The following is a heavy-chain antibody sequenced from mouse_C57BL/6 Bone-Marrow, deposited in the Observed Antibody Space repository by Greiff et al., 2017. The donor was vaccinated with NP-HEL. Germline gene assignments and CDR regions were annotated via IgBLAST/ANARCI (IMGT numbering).Heavy chain of an antibody. CDR3: ARPHHERDYFDY. Sequence: EVKLMESGGGLVQPGGSLKLSCAASGFTFSDYYMYWVRQTPEKRLEWVAYISNGGGSTYYPDTVKGRFTISRDNAKNTLYLQMSRLKSEDTAMYYCARPHHERDYFDYWGQGTTLTVSS. J-gene: IGHJ2*01. CDR1: GFTFSDYY. CDR2: ISNGGGST. V-gene: IGHV5-12*01.